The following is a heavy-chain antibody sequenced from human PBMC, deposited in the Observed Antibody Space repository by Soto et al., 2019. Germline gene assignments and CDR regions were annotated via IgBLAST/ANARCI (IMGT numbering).Heavy chain of an antibody. CDR1: GGSISSGDYY. V-gene: IGHV4-30-4*01. CDR3: ARESRVDTAMVNFDY. Sequence: PSETLSLTCTVSGGSISSGDYYWSWIRQPPGKGLEWIGYIYYSGSTYYNPSLKSRVTISVDTSKNQFSLKLSSVTAADTAVYYCARESRVDTAMVNFDYWGQGTLVTVSS. J-gene: IGHJ4*02. D-gene: IGHD5-18*01. CDR2: IYYSGST.